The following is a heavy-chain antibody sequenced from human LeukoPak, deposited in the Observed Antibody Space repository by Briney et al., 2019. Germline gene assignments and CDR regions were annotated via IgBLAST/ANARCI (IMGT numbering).Heavy chain of an antibody. CDR1: GYTFTSYG. CDR3: ARSGTMGGFYYYYYMDV. J-gene: IGHJ6*03. Sequence: ASVKVSCKASGYTFTSYGISWVRQAPGQGLEWMGWISAYNGNTNYAQKLQGRVTMTTDTSTSTAYMELRSLRSDDTAVYYCARSGTMGGFYYYYYMDVWGKGTTVTVSS. D-gene: IGHD1-7*01. CDR2: ISAYNGNT. V-gene: IGHV1-18*01.